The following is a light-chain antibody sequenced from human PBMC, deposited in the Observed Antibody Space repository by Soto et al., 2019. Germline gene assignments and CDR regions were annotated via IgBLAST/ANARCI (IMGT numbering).Light chain of an antibody. CDR1: QDISNF. CDR2: DAS. V-gene: IGKV1-33*01. CDR3: QQYDDLPFT. J-gene: IGKJ3*01. Sequence: DIQMTQSPSSLSASVGDRVTVTCQASQDISNFLNWYQQKRGRAPRLLIYDASNLETGVPSRFSGSGSGTHFTFAITSLQPEDFATYYCQQYDDLPFTFGPGTMVDFK.